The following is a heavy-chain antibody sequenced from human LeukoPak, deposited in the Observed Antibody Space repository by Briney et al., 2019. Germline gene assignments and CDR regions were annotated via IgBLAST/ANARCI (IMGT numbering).Heavy chain of an antibody. Sequence: PGGSLRLSCAASGFSFSDHEMNWVRQAPGKGLEWVSYLSSSGNAYYADSVKGRFTISRDNSKNTLYLQMNSLRAEDTAVYYCAKGPLVGATFDYWGQGTLVTVSS. CDR3: AKGPLVGATFDY. CDR1: GFSFSDHE. D-gene: IGHD1-26*01. V-gene: IGHV3-69-1*01. J-gene: IGHJ4*02. CDR2: LSSSGNA.